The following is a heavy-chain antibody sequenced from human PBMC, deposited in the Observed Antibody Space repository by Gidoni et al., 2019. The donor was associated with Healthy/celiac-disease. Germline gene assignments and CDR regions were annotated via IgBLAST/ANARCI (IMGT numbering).Heavy chain of an antibody. CDR3: AKDPQSIAVAGIDY. CDR2: IRYDGSNK. D-gene: IGHD6-19*01. V-gene: IGHV3-30*02. J-gene: IGHJ4*02. CDR1: GFTFSSYG. Sequence: QVQLVESGGGVVQPGGSLSLSCAASGFTFSSYGMHWVRQAPGKGLEWVAFIRYDGSNKYYADSVKGRFTISRDNSKNTLYLQMNSLRAEDTAVYYCAKDPQSIAVAGIDYWGQGTLVTVSS.